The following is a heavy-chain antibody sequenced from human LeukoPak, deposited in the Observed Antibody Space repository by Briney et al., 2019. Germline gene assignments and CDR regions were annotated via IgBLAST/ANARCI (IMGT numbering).Heavy chain of an antibody. V-gene: IGHV1-2*02. CDR1: GYTFTAYY. J-gene: IGHJ6*02. CDR2: INPNSGAT. CDR3: ARDPIVQAGYYYGMDV. D-gene: IGHD2/OR15-2a*01. Sequence: GASVKVSCKASGYTFTAYYMHWVRQAPGQGLEWMGWINPNSGATNYARNFQGRVTMTADTSISTAYLDLSRLRSDDSAVYYCARDPIVQAGYYYGMDVWGQGATVTVSS.